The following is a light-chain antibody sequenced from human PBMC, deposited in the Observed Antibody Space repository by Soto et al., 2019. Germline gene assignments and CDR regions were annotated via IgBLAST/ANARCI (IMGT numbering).Light chain of an antibody. Sequence: QSVLTQPPSASGTPGQRVTISCSGSSSNIGSNTVNWYQQLPGTAPKLLIYSHNQRPSGVPDRFSGSKSGTSASLAISGLQSQYDADYYCPACDDSPNAHVFPTGTKVTLL. CDR2: SHN. CDR1: SSNIGSNT. V-gene: IGLV1-44*01. J-gene: IGLJ1*01. CDR3: PACDDSPNAHV.